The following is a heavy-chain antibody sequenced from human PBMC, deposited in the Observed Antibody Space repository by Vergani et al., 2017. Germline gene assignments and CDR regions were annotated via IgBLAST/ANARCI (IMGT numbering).Heavy chain of an antibody. Sequence: QVQLVQSGAEVKKPGSSVQVSCKASGGTFSSYAISWVRQAPGQGLEWMGGIIPIFGTANYAQKFQGRVTITADESTSTAYMELSSLRSEDTAVYYCARGYDILTGYSRDYYYGMDVWGQGTTVTVSS. CDR3: ARGYDILTGYSRDYYYGMDV. D-gene: IGHD3-9*01. CDR2: IIPIFGTA. J-gene: IGHJ6*02. CDR1: GGTFSSYA. V-gene: IGHV1-69*12.